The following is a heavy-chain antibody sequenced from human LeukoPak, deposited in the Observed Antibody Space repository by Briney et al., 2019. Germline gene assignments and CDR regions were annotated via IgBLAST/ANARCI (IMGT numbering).Heavy chain of an antibody. CDR2: INPNSGGT. CDR1: GYTFTSYY. CDR3: ARWDSSGDCIDY. V-gene: IGHV1-2*02. Sequence: ASVKVSCKASGYTFTSYYMHWVRQAPGQGLEWMGWINPNSGGTNCAQESQGRVTMTRDTSISTAFMELSRLRSDDTAVYYCARWDSSGDCIDYWGQGTLVTVSS. J-gene: IGHJ4*02. D-gene: IGHD6-19*01.